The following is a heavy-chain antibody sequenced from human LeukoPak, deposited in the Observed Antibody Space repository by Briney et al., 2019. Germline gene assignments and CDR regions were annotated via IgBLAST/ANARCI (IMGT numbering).Heavy chain of an antibody. CDR3: ARVDS. J-gene: IGHJ4*02. CDR2: IYSVGST. Sequence: GGSLRLSCAASGFTFNNFAMSWVRQAPGKGLEWVSLIYSVGSTYYADSVKGRFTISRDNSKNTLYLQMNSLRVEDTAVYYCARVDSWGQGTLVTVSS. D-gene: IGHD2-2*03. V-gene: IGHV3-66*01. CDR1: GFTFNNFA.